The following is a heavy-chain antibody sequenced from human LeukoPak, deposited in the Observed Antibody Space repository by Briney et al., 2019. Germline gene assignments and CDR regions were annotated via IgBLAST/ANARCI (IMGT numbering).Heavy chain of an antibody. D-gene: IGHD3-9*01. V-gene: IGHV4-34*01. Sequence: SETLSLTCAVNGGSVSGYFWSWIRQSPEKGLEWIGEMNHDGSPKYNPSLKSRVTMSEDTSKNQLSLKLTSVTAADTAVYHCASQRLYYDILTGSPVVYFDYWGQGTLVTVSS. CDR3: ASQRLYYDILTGSPVVYFDY. J-gene: IGHJ4*02. CDR2: MNHDGSP. CDR1: GGSVSGYF.